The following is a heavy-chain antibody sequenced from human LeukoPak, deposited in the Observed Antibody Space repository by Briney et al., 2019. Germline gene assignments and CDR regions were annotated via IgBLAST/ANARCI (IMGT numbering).Heavy chain of an antibody. D-gene: IGHD6-19*01. CDR2: ISSSSSYI. CDR1: GFTFSSYS. Sequence: VQPGRSLRLSCAASGFTFSSYSMNWVRQAPGKGLEWVSSISSSSSYIYYADSVKGRFTISRDNAKNSLYLQMNSLRAEDTAVYYCARDNPDSSGADYWGQGTLVTVSS. CDR3: ARDNPDSSGADY. V-gene: IGHV3-21*01. J-gene: IGHJ4*02.